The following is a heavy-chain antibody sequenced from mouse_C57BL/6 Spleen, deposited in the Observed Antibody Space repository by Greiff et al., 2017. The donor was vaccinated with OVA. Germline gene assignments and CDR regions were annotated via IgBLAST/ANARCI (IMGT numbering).Heavy chain of an antibody. V-gene: IGHV1-63*01. CDR2: IYPGGGYT. D-gene: IGHD2-10*01. CDR3: ARKGGLLSYAMDY. CDR1: GYTFTNYW. Sequence: QVQLQQSGAELVRPGPSVKMSCKASGYTFTNYWIGWAKQRPGHGLEWIGDIYPGGGYTNYNEKFKGKATLTADKSSSTAYMQFSSLTSEDSAIYYCARKGGLLSYAMDYWGQGTSVTVSS. J-gene: IGHJ4*01.